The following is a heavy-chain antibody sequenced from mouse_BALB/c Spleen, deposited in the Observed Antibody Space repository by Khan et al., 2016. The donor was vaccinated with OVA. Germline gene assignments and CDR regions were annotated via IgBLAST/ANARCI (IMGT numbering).Heavy chain of an antibody. CDR3: SRSGYGFGAY. V-gene: IGHV1-54*03. CDR1: GYAFTDYL. CDR2: INPGSGDI. D-gene: IGHD3-2*02. Sequence: QVQLKESGAELVRPGTSVKVSCKASGYAFTDYLIEWLKQRPGQGPEWIGVINPGSGDITYNEKFKDKATLTADKSSSTAYMQLTSRTSDDSAVYFCSRSGYGFGAYWGPGTLVTVSA. J-gene: IGHJ3*01.